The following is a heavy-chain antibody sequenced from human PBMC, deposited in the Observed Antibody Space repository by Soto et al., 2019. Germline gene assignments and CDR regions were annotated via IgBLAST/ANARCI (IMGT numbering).Heavy chain of an antibody. J-gene: IGHJ4*02. CDR3: ARSIVVVTALDY. Sequence: ASVKVSCKASGDTFSNLDFNWVRQAPGQRLEWMGWINAGNGNTKYSQKFQGRVTITRDTSASTAYMELSSLRSEDTAVYYCARSIVVVTALDYWGQGTLVTVSS. CDR2: INAGNGNT. D-gene: IGHD2-21*02. CDR1: GDTFSNLD. V-gene: IGHV1-3*01.